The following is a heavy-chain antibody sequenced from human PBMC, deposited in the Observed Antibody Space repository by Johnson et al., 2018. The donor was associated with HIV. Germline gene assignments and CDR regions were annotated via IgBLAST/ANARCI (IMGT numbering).Heavy chain of an antibody. D-gene: IGHD3/OR15-3a*01. CDR3: AKDLGESENEEWATDYYDFSTGYPVQDPRAVVGAFDI. CDR1: GFSFSNYA. V-gene: IGHV3-30*18. J-gene: IGHJ3*02. Sequence: VQLVESGGCVVQPGRSLRLSCAASGFSFSNYAMDWVRQAPGKGLEWVALISSDGTNKNYADSVKGRFTISRDNSKNTLYLQMNSLRPEDTAVYYCAKDLGESENEEWATDYYDFSTGYPVQDPRAVVGAFDIWGQGTMVTVSS. CDR2: ISSDGTNK.